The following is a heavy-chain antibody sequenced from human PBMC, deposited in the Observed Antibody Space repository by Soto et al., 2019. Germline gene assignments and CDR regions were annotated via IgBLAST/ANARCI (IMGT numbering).Heavy chain of an antibody. CDR3: ALLTYYDILTGDRDYYYYGMDV. D-gene: IGHD3-9*01. Sequence: ASVKVSCKASGYTFTGYYMHWVRQAPGQGLEWMGWINPNSGGTNYAQKFQGWVTMTRDTSISTAYMELSRLRSDDTAVYYCALLTYYDILTGDRDYYYYGMDVWGQGTTVTVSS. CDR1: GYTFTGYY. V-gene: IGHV1-2*04. J-gene: IGHJ6*02. CDR2: INPNSGGT.